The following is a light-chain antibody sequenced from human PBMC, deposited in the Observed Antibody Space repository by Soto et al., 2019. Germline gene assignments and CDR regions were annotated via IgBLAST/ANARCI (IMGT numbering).Light chain of an antibody. CDR2: EVS. Sequence: QSALTQPASVSGSPGQSITISCTGTSSDVGAYNYVSWFQQHPGKAPTLIISEVSNRPSGVSNRFSGSKSGNAASLTISGLQAEDEADYFCFSFTTDWTPVFGAGTKVTVL. CDR3: FSFTTDWTPV. V-gene: IGLV2-14*01. J-gene: IGLJ1*01. CDR1: SSDVGAYNY.